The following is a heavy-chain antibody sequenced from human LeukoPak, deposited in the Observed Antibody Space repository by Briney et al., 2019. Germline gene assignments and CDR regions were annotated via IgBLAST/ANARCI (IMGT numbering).Heavy chain of an antibody. J-gene: IGHJ4*02. CDR2: IIPILGIA. CDR1: GGTFSSYA. CDR3: ARDRQQLASGFDY. V-gene: IGHV1-69*04. D-gene: IGHD6-13*01. Sequence: SVKVSCKASGGTFSSYAISWVRQAPGQGLEWMGRIIPILGIANYAQKFQGRVTITADKSTSTAYMELSSLRSEDTAVYYCARDRQQLASGFDYWGQGTLVTVSS.